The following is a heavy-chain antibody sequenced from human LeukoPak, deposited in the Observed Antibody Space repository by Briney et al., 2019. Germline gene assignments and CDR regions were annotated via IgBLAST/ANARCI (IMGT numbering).Heavy chain of an antibody. CDR2: INRSGAT. Sequence: PSETLSLTCAVYGGSFTGYYWSWIRQSPGEGLEWIGEINRSGATNYNPSLKSRVTISVDTSKSLVSLRLRSVTAADTAVFYCARGRFGNPLQLEPRRPFDMWGQGTMVAISS. V-gene: IGHV4-34*01. CDR3: ARGRFGNPLQLEPRRPFDM. D-gene: IGHD1-1*01. CDR1: GGSFTGYY. J-gene: IGHJ3*02.